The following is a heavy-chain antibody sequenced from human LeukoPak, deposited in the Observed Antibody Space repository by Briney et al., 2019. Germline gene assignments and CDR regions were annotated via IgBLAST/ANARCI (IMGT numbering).Heavy chain of an antibody. CDR3: ARVPLAYYYDSSGYGAFDI. V-gene: IGHV4-30-4*01. Sequence: SETLSLTCTVSGGSISSGDYYWSWIRQPPGKGLEWIGYIYYSGSTYYNPSLKSRVTISVDTSKNQFSLKLGSVTAADTAVYYCARVPLAYYYDSSGYGAFDIWGQGTMVTVSS. J-gene: IGHJ3*02. D-gene: IGHD3-22*01. CDR2: IYYSGST. CDR1: GGSISSGDYY.